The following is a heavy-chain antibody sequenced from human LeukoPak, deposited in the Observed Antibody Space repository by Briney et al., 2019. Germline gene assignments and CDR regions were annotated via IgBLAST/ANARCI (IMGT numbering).Heavy chain of an antibody. CDR3: AKVGSYSSSWPFDY. D-gene: IGHD6-13*01. V-gene: IGHV3-23*01. CDR1: RFTFSSYT. Sequence: GGSLRLSCVVSRFTFSSYTMSWVRQAPGKGLEWVSAISGSGGSTYFADSVKGRFTISRDNSKNTLYLQMNSLRAEDTAVYYCAKVGSYSSSWPFDYWGQGTLITVSS. CDR2: ISGSGGST. J-gene: IGHJ4*02.